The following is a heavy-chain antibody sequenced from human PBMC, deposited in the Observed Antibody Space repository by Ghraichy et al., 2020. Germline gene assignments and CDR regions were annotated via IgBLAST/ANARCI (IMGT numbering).Heavy chain of an antibody. D-gene: IGHD5-18*01. CDR1: GFTFNTYY. CDR3: GRGGYIYGSNPVDY. CDR2: IKQDGGEK. J-gene: IGHJ4*02. Sequence: WGSLRLSCAASGFTFNTYYMTWVRQAPGKGLEWVANIKQDGGEKYYVDSVKGRFTISRDNAKDSVYLQMNSLRAEDTAVYYCGRGGYIYGSNPVDYWGQGTQVTVSS. V-gene: IGHV3-7*04.